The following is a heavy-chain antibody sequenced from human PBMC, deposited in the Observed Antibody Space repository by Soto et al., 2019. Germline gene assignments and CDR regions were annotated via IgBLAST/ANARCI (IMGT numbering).Heavy chain of an antibody. Sequence: GGSLRLSCAASGFTFSSYSMNWVRQAPGKGLEWVSSISSSSSYIYYADSVKGRFTISRDNAKNSLYLQMNSLRAEDTAVYYCARDQSPGTRSSGWYHGYYYYGMDVWGQGTTVTVSS. V-gene: IGHV3-21*01. CDR1: GFTFSSYS. J-gene: IGHJ6*02. CDR2: ISSSSSYI. CDR3: ARDQSPGTRSSGWYHGYYYYGMDV. D-gene: IGHD6-19*01.